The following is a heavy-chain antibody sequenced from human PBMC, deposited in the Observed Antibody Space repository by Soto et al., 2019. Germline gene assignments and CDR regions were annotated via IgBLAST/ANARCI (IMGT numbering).Heavy chain of an antibody. CDR1: AGSISSGGYY. Sequence: SETLSLTCSVSAGSISSGGYYWNWIRQPPGRGLEWIGYIYHSGGTYSSPSLRSRVTISVDKSKNQFSLNLRSITAADTAVYYCARGTFQGSLYKCAWYEVPFAFWGQGTL. CDR2: IYHSGGT. J-gene: IGHJ1*01. CDR3: ARGTFQGSLYKCAWYEVPFAF. V-gene: IGHV4-30-2*01. D-gene: IGHD6-19*01.